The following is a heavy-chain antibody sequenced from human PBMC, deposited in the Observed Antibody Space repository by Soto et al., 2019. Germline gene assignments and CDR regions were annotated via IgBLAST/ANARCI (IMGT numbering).Heavy chain of an antibody. CDR3: ATCQLGATVLQH. J-gene: IGHJ1*01. D-gene: IGHD7-27*01. V-gene: IGHV1-69*02. Sequence: GASVKVSCKASGGTFSSYTISWVQQAPGQGLEWMGRIIPILGIANYAQKFQGRVTITADKSTSTAYMELSSLRAEDTAVYFCATCQLGATVLQHWGQGTLVTVSS. CDR2: IIPILGIA. CDR1: GGTFSSYT.